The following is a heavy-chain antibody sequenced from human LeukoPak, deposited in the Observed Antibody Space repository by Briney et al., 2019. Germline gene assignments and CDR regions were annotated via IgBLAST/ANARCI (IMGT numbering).Heavy chain of an antibody. CDR1: GFTFSSYS. CDR2: IYSGGST. Sequence: GGSLRLSCAASGFTFSSYSMHWVRQAPGKGLEWVSTIYSGGSTYYADSVEGRFTISRDKFKKTLYLQMNSLRAEDTAVYYCARVEVTMGYFDYWGQGTLVTVSS. V-gene: IGHV3-53*01. J-gene: IGHJ4*02. D-gene: IGHD3-10*01. CDR3: ARVEVTMGYFDY.